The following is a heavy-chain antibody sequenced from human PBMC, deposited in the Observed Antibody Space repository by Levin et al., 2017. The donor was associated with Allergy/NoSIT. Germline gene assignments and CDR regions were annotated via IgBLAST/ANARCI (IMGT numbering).Heavy chain of an antibody. V-gene: IGHV3-23*01. Sequence: SGGSLRLSCAASGFTFSSYAMSWVRQAPGKGLEWVSAISGSGGSTYYADSVKGRFTISRDNSKNTLYLQMNSLRAEDTAVYYCAKDPNRPHYCSSTSCYKYFDYWGQGTLVTVSS. CDR1: GFTFSSYA. CDR2: ISGSGGST. CDR3: AKDPNRPHYCSSTSCYKYFDY. D-gene: IGHD2-2*02. J-gene: IGHJ4*02.